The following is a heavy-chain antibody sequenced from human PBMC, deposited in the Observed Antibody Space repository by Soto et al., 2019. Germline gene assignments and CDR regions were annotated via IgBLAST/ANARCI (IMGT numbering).Heavy chain of an antibody. CDR2: IDWDDDK. Sequence: VSGPTLVNPTQTLTLTCTFSGFSLSTSGMRVSWIRQPPGKALQWLARIDWDDDKFYTTSLRTRLTISKDTSKIQVVLTMTNMDPVDTATYYCAKTGTDGSWFDPWGQGTLVTVSS. J-gene: IGHJ5*02. V-gene: IGHV2-70*04. CDR1: GFSLSTSGMR. D-gene: IGHD1-1*01. CDR3: AKTGTDGSWFDP.